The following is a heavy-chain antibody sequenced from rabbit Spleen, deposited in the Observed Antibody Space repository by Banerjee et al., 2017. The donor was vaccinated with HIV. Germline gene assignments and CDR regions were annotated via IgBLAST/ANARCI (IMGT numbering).Heavy chain of an antibody. CDR3: VRDQAGDADYGPYYLNL. CDR2: IVPIFGVT. J-gene: IGHJ4*01. V-gene: IGHV1S43*01. CDR1: GVSFSNYNF. Sequence: QEQLVESGGGLVQPEGSLTLTCTASGVSFSNYNFMCWVRQAPGKGLEWIGYIVPIFGVTYYANWVNGRFTISSHNAQNTLYLQLNSLTAADTATYFCVRDQAGDADYGPYYLNLWGPGTLVTVS. D-gene: IGHD2-1*01.